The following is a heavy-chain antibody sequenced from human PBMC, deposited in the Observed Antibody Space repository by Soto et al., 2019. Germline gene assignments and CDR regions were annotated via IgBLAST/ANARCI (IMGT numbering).Heavy chain of an antibody. CDR3: ATLPPRIVASLLPIPT. V-gene: IGHV4-4*02. J-gene: IGHJ5*02. CDR1: GGSISSTNW. Sequence: QVQLRQSGPELLKTSGTLSHTCVVSGGSISSTNWWTCVRQPTGKRLKWIGEIYHNGSPTYSPSLRGRATISVDKSNNQFSLRLRSVTAADTAVYYCATLPPRIVASLLPIPTWGQGILVTVSS. D-gene: IGHD2-21*01. CDR2: IYHNGSP.